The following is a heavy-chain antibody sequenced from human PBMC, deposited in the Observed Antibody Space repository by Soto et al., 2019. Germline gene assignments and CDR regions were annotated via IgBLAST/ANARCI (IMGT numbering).Heavy chain of an antibody. CDR3: ARGLILWFGELSRRGGYYYYMDV. D-gene: IGHD3-10*01. V-gene: IGHV4-34*01. Sequence: QVQLQQWGAGLLKPSETLSLTCAVYGGSFSGYQWSWIRQTPGKGLEWSGEINDSGNINYNPSLTRRVTILLATPNKQSSLTLSSVTAADSAVYYCARGLILWFGELSRRGGYYYYMDVWGKGNTVTVSS. CDR1: GGSFSGYQ. J-gene: IGHJ6*03. CDR2: INDSGNI.